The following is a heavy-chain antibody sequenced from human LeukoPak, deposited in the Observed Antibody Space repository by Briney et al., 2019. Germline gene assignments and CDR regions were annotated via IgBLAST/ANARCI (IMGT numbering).Heavy chain of an antibody. CDR1: GFTFSAYE. CDR3: ARDFRENGGNRLRSFDY. D-gene: IGHD4-23*01. CDR2: ISSGGSTI. Sequence: GGSLRLSCAASGFTFSAYEMNWVRQAPGKGLEWVSYISSGGSTIYYADSVKGRFTISRDNAKNSLYLQMNSLRAEDTAVYYCARDFRENGGNRLRSFDYWGQGTLVTVSS. J-gene: IGHJ4*02. V-gene: IGHV3-48*03.